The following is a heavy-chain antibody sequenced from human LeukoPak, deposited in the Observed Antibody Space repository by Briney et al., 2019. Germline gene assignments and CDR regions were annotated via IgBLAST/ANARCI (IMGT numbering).Heavy chain of an antibody. CDR1: GFTVSSNY. J-gene: IGHJ4*02. Sequence: GGSLRLSCAASGFTVSSNYMSWVRQAPGKGLEWVSVIYSGGSTYYADSVKGRFTISRDNSKNTLYLQMNSLRAEDTAVYYCAREFGYSGYDSPAYFDYWGQGTLVTVSS. D-gene: IGHD5-12*01. CDR3: AREFGYSGYDSPAYFDY. CDR2: IYSGGST. V-gene: IGHV3-66*02.